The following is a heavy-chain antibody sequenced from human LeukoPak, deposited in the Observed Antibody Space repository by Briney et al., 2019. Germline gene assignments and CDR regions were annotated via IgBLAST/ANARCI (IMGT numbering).Heavy chain of an antibody. CDR1: GGSISSYY. V-gene: IGHV4-59*08. CDR3: ARLLYYYDSSSYYSTGPTLVFDY. CDR2: IYYSGST. J-gene: IGHJ4*02. D-gene: IGHD3-22*01. Sequence: SETLSLTCTVSGGSISSYYWSWIRQPPGKGLEWIGYIYYSGSTNYNPSLKSRVTISVDTSKNQFSLKLSSVTAADTAVYYCARLLYYYDSSSYYSTGPTLVFDYWGQGTLVTVSS.